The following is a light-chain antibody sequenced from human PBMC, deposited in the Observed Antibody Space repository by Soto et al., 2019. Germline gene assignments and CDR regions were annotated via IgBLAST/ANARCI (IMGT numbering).Light chain of an antibody. CDR3: QQSNNHPIS. CDR1: QAVNSW. J-gene: IGKJ5*01. CDR2: DVS. V-gene: IGKV1-12*01. Sequence: DNQLTQSPSSISASVGDRVTITCRASQAVNSWLAWFQQKPGMAPKLVIYDVSSLQSGVPSRFSGSRSGTEFTLTISSLQPEDFATYYCQQSNNHPISFGQGTRLEIK.